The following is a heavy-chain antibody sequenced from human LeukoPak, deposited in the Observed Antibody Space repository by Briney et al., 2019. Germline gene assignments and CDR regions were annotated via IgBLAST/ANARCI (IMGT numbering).Heavy chain of an antibody. D-gene: IGHD3-10*01. V-gene: IGHV1-69*13. Sequence: ASVKVSCKASGGTFSSYAISWVRQAPGQGLEWMGGIIPIFGTANYAQKFQGRVTITADESTSTAYMELSSLRSEGTAVYYCARAWGGSGSYYSLFDYWGQGTLVTVSS. J-gene: IGHJ4*02. CDR3: ARAWGGSGSYYSLFDY. CDR1: GGTFSSYA. CDR2: IIPIFGTA.